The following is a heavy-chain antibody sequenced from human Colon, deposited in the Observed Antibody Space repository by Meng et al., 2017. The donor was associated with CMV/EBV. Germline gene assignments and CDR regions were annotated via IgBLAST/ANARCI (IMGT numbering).Heavy chain of an antibody. CDR1: GFTFGDYA. CDR3: TRVVGATRLYYYYGIDV. V-gene: IGHV3-49*04. CDR2: IRSKAYGGTT. J-gene: IGHJ6*02. Sequence: GGSLRLSCTASGFTFGDYAMSWVRQAPGKGLEWVGFIRSKAYGGTTEYAASVKGRFTISRDDSKSIAYLQMNSLKTEDTAVYYCTRVVGATRLYYYYGIDVWGQGTTVTVSS. D-gene: IGHD1-26*01.